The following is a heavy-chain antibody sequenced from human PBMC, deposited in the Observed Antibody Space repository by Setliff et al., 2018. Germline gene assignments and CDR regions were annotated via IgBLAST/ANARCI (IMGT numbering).Heavy chain of an antibody. J-gene: IGHJ2*01. CDR3: ARDGSYYDRGGNRTWFFDL. Sequence: SETLSLTCTVSGGSISSSSYYWGWIRQPPGKGLEWIGSIYYSGSTYYNPSLKSRVTISVDTSDTSRNQFSLKLKFLTATDTAVYFCARDGSYYDRGGNRTWFFDLWGRGTLVTVSS. V-gene: IGHV4-39*07. CDR1: GGSISSSSYY. CDR2: IYYSGST. D-gene: IGHD3-22*01.